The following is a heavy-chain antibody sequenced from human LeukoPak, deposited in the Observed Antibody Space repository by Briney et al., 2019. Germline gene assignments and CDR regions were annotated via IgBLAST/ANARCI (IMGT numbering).Heavy chain of an antibody. CDR1: GGSISSGGYS. D-gene: IGHD3-10*01. CDR2: IYYSGST. CDR3: ASRMVRGAFDI. Sequence: SETLSLTCTVSGGSISSGGYSWSWIRQHPGKGLEWIGYIYYSGSTYYNPSLKSRVTISVDTSKNQFSLKLSSVTAADTAVYYCASRMVRGAFDIWGQGTMVTVSS. V-gene: IGHV4-31*03. J-gene: IGHJ3*02.